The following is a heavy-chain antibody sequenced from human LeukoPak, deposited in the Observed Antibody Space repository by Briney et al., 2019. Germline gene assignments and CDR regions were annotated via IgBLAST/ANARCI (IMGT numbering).Heavy chain of an antibody. CDR2: INSDGSST. V-gene: IGHV3-74*01. CDR1: GFTFSSYW. CDR3: ARAWGQYYFDY. Sequence: PGGSLRLSCAASGFTFSSYWMHWVRQAPGKGLVWVSRINSDGSSTSYADSVKGRFTISRDNAKNTLYLQMNSLRAEDTAVYYCARAWGQYYFDYWGQGTLVTVSS. J-gene: IGHJ4*02. D-gene: IGHD3-16*01.